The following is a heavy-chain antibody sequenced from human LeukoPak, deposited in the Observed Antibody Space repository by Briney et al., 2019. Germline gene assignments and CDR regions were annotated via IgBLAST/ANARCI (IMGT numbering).Heavy chain of an antibody. V-gene: IGHV4-4*07. J-gene: IGHJ6*03. CDR1: GGSISNYY. CDR3: ARGGSWSPAHHHFYQHIDV. Sequence: PSETLSLTCTVSGGSISNYYWSWIRQPAGKGLEWIGRIYTSGTTNCHPSLKSRVTMSIDTSLNQFSLKLSSVTAADTAVYYCARGGSWSPAHHHFYQHIDVWGKGTTVTVSS. CDR2: IYTSGTT. D-gene: IGHD1-26*01.